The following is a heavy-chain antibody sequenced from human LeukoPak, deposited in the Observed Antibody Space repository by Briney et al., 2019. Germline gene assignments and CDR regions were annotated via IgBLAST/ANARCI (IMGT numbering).Heavy chain of an antibody. J-gene: IGHJ4*02. CDR2: IYIGGST. Sequence: PGGSLRLSCAASELTVSSNYMSWVRQAPGKGLEWVSVIYIGGSTYYADSVKGRFIISRDNSRNTLYLQMNSLRAEDTAMYHCARGGTPGYSTGWIDHWGQGILVTVSS. D-gene: IGHD6-19*01. V-gene: IGHV3-53*05. CDR3: ARGGTPGYSTGWIDH. CDR1: ELTVSSNY.